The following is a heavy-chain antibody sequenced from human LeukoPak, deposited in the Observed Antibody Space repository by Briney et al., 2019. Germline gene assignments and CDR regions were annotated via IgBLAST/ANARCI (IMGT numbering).Heavy chain of an antibody. V-gene: IGHV3-23*01. J-gene: IGHJ4*02. CDR3: ARARDGLRLPLGFDY. CDR2: ISGSGGST. D-gene: IGHD5-12*01. CDR1: GFTFSSYA. Sequence: GGSLRLSCAASGFTFSSYAMSWVRQAPGKGLEWVSAISGSGGSTSYAQKFQGRVTMTRDTSTSTVYMELSSLRSEDTAVYYCARARDGLRLPLGFDYWGQGTLVTVSS.